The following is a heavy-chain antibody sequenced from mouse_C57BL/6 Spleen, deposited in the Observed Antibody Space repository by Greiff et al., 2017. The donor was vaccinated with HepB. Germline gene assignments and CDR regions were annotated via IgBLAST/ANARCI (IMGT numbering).Heavy chain of an antibody. Sequence: EVKVEESGGGLVQPGGSMKLSCVASGFTFSNYWMTWVRQSPEKGLEWVAQIRLKADNYATHYAESVKGRFTISRDDSKISVYLQMNNLSAEDTGIYYCTDSYYDGSSYNWYFDVWGTGTTVTVSS. J-gene: IGHJ1*03. CDR3: TDSYYDGSSYNWYFDV. CDR1: GFTFSNYW. V-gene: IGHV6-3*01. CDR2: IRLKADNYAT. D-gene: IGHD1-1*01.